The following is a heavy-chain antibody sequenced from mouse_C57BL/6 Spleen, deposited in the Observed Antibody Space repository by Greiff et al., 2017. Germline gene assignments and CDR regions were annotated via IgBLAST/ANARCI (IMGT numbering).Heavy chain of an antibody. CDR1: GYTFTSYW. D-gene: IGHD3-2*01. CDR2: IDPSDSYT. V-gene: IGHV1-59*01. J-gene: IGHJ2*01. Sequence: VQLQQPGAELVRPGTSVKLSCKASGYTFTSYWMHWVKQRPGQGLEWIGVIDPSDSYTNYNQKFKGKATLTVDTSSSTAYMQLSSLTSEDSAVYYCARGPTAPGYFDYWGQGTTLTVSS. CDR3: ARGPTAPGYFDY.